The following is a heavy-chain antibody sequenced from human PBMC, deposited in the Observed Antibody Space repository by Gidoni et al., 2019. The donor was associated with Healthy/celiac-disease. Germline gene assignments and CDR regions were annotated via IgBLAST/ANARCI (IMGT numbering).Heavy chain of an antibody. J-gene: IGHJ4*02. V-gene: IGHV3-23*01. CDR2: ISGSGGST. D-gene: IGHD3-22*01. Sequence: EVQLLESGGGLVQPGGSLRLSCAASGFTFSSYAMSWVRQAPGKGLEWVSAISGSGGSTYYADSVKGRFTISRDNSKNTLYLQMNSLRAEDTAVYYCAKDRTDRPQDSSGYDYWGQGTLVTVPS. CDR1: GFTFSSYA. CDR3: AKDRTDRPQDSSGYDY.